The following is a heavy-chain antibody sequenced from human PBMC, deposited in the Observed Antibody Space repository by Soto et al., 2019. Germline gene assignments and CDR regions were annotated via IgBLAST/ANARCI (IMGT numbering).Heavy chain of an antibody. J-gene: IGHJ4*02. Sequence: QVQLVESGGGVVQPGRSLRLSCAASGFTFSSYAMHWVRQAPGKGLEWVAVISYDGSNKYYADSVKGRFTISRDNSKNTLYLQMNSLRAEDTAVYYCARDMVRSGYYDPYWGQGTLVTVSS. CDR2: ISYDGSNK. V-gene: IGHV3-30-3*01. CDR3: ARDMVRSGYYDPY. CDR1: GFTFSSYA. D-gene: IGHD3-3*01.